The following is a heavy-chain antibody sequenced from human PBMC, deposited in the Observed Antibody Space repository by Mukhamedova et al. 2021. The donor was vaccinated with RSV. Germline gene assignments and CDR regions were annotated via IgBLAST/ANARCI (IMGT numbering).Heavy chain of an antibody. Sequence: TISRDNAKNTLYLQMNSLRAEDSAVYYCVGEVSDFDYWGQGTLVTVSS. D-gene: IGHD1-26*01. CDR3: VGEVSDFDY. V-gene: IGHV3-74*01. J-gene: IGHJ4*02.